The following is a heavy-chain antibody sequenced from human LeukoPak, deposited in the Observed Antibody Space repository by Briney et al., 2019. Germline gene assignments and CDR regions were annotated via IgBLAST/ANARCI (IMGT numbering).Heavy chain of an antibody. D-gene: IGHD5-24*01. J-gene: IGHJ4*02. CDR2: INPNSGGT. CDR1: GYTFTGYY. V-gene: IGHV1-2*02. CDR3: ARGDGYLSPYFDY. Sequence: GASVKVSCKASGYTFTGYYMHWVRQAPGQGLEWMGWINPNSGGTNYAQKFQGRVTMTRDTSISTAYMELSRLRSDDTAVYYCARGDGYLSPYFDYWGQGTLVTVSS.